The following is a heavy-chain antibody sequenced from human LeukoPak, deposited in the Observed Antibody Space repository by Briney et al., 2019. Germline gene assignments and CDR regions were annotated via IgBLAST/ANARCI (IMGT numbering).Heavy chain of an antibody. V-gene: IGHV3-74*01. D-gene: IGHD1-26*01. Sequence: GGSLRLSWAAAGFTFSGYWMHWVRHAAGKGLEWGSRINIDGATTNYADCVKGRFTMSRENTKNTLHLQLNSLRADDTAVYYCVRGAVGPAVWFDPWGQGTLATVPS. CDR3: VRGAVGPAVWFDP. CDR2: INIDGATT. J-gene: IGHJ5*02. CDR1: GFTFSGYW.